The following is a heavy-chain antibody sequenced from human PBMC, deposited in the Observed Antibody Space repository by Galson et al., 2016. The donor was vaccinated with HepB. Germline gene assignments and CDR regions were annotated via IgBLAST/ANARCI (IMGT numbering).Heavy chain of an antibody. J-gene: IGHJ4*02. CDR1: GFTFSSYA. CDR3: AKDRYDSSGYLFDY. Sequence: SLRLSCAASGFTFSSYAMHWVRQAPGKGLEWVAVISYDGSNKYYADSVKGRFTIARDNSKNTLYLQMNSLRSADTAVYYCAKDRYDSSGYLFDYWGQGSLVTVSS. CDR2: ISYDGSNK. D-gene: IGHD3-22*01. V-gene: IGHV3-30*18.